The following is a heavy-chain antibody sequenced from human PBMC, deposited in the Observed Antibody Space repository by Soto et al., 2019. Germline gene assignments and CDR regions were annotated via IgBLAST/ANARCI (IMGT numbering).Heavy chain of an antibody. V-gene: IGHV4-59*01. CDR1: GGSISSYY. D-gene: IGHD1-26*01. CDR2: IYYSGST. CDR3: ARSSGSYSAEDFDY. J-gene: IGHJ4*02. Sequence: SETLSLTCTVSGGSISSYYWSWIRQPPGKGLEWIGYIYYSGSTNYNPSLKSRVTISVDTSKNQFSLKLSSVTAADTAVYYCARSSGSYSAEDFDYWGQGTLGTVS.